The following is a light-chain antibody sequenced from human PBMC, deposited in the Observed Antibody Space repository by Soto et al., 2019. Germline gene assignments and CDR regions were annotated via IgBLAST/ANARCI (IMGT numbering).Light chain of an antibody. CDR3: QQLNTYPLT. CDR1: QSISSW. CDR2: HAS. V-gene: IGKV1-5*01. Sequence: PSTLSSSVGDIVTITCRASQSISSWLAWYQQKPGKAPQLLIYHASTLQSGVPSRFSGSGSGTEFTLTIGSLQPEDFATYYCQQLNTYPLTFGGGTKVDIK. J-gene: IGKJ4*01.